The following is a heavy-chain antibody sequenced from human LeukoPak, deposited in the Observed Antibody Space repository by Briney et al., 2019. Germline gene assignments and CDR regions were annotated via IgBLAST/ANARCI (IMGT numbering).Heavy chain of an antibody. CDR1: GGSISSSSYY. CDR3: ARHYYGSVIRGLAFDS. J-gene: IGHJ4*02. V-gene: IGHV4-39*01. CDR2: IYYSGTT. D-gene: IGHD3-10*01. Sequence: SETLSLTCTVSGGSISSSSYYWGWIRQPSGKGLEWIGSIYYSGTTYYNPSLKSRVTISVDTSKSQFSLKLNSMTAADTAVYYCARHYYGSVIRGLAFDSWGQGILVTVSS.